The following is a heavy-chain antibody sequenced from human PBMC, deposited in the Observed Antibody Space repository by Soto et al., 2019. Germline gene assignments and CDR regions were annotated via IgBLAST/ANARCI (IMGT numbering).Heavy chain of an antibody. CDR2: IWYDGSNK. V-gene: IGHV3-33*01. CDR1: GFTFSSYG. CDR3: ARGGKSQRARPRDYFDY. D-gene: IGHD6-6*01. J-gene: IGHJ4*02. Sequence: GGSLRLSCAASGFTFSSYGMHWVRQAPGKGLEWVAVIWYDGSNKYYADSVKGRFTISRDNSKNTLYLQMNSLRAEDTAVYYCARGGKSQRARPRDYFDYWGQGTLVTVSS.